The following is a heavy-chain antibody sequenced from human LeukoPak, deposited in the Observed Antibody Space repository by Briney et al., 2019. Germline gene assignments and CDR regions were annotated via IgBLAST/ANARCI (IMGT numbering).Heavy chain of an antibody. D-gene: IGHD2-2*01. CDR3: ARDIDPTGLVPAAMPGY. V-gene: IGHV3-30*04. CDR2: ISYDGSNK. Sequence: GGSLRLSCAASGFTFSSYAMHWVRQAPGKGLEWVAVISYDGSNKYYADSVKGRFTLSRDNSKNTLYLQMNSLRAEDTAVYYCARDIDPTGLVPAAMPGYWGQGTLVTVSS. CDR1: GFTFSSYA. J-gene: IGHJ4*02.